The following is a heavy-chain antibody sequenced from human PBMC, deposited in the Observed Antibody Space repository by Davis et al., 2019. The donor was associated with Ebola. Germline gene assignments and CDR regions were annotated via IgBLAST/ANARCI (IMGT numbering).Heavy chain of an antibody. D-gene: IGHD5-18*01. J-gene: IGHJ6*04. V-gene: IGHV3-74*01. CDR2: IDNDGSGT. CDR1: GFTFADYG. CDR3: TRGGYNHALDV. Sequence: PGGSLRLSCTASGFTFADYGVTWVRQAPGKGLEWVAHIDNDGSGTTYADSVKGRFTMSKDKAKNMVFLEMNSLRDEDTAVYYCTRGGYNHALDVWGKGTTVTVSS.